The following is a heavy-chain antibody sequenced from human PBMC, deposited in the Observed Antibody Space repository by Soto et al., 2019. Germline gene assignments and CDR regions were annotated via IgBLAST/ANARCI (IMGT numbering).Heavy chain of an antibody. CDR2: IYYSGST. D-gene: IGHD2-15*01. CDR1: GGSISTGGYY. J-gene: IGHJ3*02. Sequence: SETLSLTCTVSGGSISTGGYYWSWIRQPPGKGLEWIGYIYYSGSTYYNPSLKSRVTISVDTSKNQFSLKLSSVTAADTAVYYCARVGCSGGSCYSGAFDIWGQGTMVT. CDR3: ARVGCSGGSCYSGAFDI. V-gene: IGHV4-31*03.